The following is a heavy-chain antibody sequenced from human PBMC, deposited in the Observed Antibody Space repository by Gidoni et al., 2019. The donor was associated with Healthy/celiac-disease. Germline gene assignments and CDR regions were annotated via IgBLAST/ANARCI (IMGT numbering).Heavy chain of an antibody. Sequence: QVQLQQWGTGLLKPSETLSLTCAVHGGSFSGYYWTWIRQPPGKGLEWIGEVNHSGGTNYNPALKSRVTISVDTSKNQFSLKLTSVTAADTAVYYCARPIGGLWFGRGWFDPWGQGTLVTVSS. CDR1: GGSFSGYY. V-gene: IGHV4-34*01. D-gene: IGHD3-10*01. CDR3: ARPIGGLWFGRGWFDP. CDR2: VNHSGGT. J-gene: IGHJ5*02.